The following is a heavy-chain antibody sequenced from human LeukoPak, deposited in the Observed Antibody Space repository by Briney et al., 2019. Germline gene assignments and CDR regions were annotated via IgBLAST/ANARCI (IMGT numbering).Heavy chain of an antibody. CDR2: IYYSGST. CDR1: GGSISSSSYY. J-gene: IGHJ4*02. V-gene: IGHV4-39*01. Sequence: SETLSLTCTVSGGSISSSSYYWGWGRQPPGRGLEWIGSIYYSGSTYYNPSLKSRVTISVDTSKNQFSLKLSSVTAADTAVYYCARSELTYYYDSSGYYPFDYWGQGTLVTVSS. CDR3: ARSELTYYYDSSGYYPFDY. D-gene: IGHD3-22*01.